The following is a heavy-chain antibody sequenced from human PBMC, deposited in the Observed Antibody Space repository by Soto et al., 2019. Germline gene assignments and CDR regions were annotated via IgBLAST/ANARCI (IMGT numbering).Heavy chain of an antibody. CDR1: GYTFTSYA. CDR3: ARDRIAAAGSKISYFDY. CDR2: INAGNGNT. Sequence: GASVKVSCKASGYTFTSYARQWVRQSPGQRLEWMGWINAGNGNTKYSQKFQGRVTITRDTSASTAYMELSSLRSEDTAVYYCARDRIAAAGSKISYFDYWGQGTLVTVSS. D-gene: IGHD6-13*01. J-gene: IGHJ4*02. V-gene: IGHV1-3*01.